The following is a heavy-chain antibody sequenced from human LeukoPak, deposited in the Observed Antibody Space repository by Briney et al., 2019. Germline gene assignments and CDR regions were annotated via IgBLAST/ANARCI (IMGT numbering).Heavy chain of an antibody. CDR3: ARGRLGIEGTWYFDL. CDR2: ICYSGST. D-gene: IGHD7-27*01. V-gene: IGHV4-59*01. CDR1: GGSISSYY. Sequence: SETLPLTCTVSGGSISSYYWSWIRQPPGKGLKWIGYICYSGSTNYNPSLKSRVTISVDTSKNQFSLKLSSVTAADTAVYYCARGRLGIEGTWYFDLWGRGTLVTVSS. J-gene: IGHJ2*01.